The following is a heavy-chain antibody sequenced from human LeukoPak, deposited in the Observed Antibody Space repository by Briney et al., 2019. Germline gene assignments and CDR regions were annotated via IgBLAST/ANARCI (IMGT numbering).Heavy chain of an antibody. CDR1: SGSISSYY. J-gene: IGHJ4*02. Sequence: SETLSLTCTVSSGSISSYYWNWIRQPPGKGLEWIGYIYYSGSTNYNPSLKSRVTISVDTSKNQFSLKLSSVTAADTAVYYCVRDHWLGADNRLFDYWGQGTLVTVSS. D-gene: IGHD3-16*01. CDR3: VRDHWLGADNRLFDY. V-gene: IGHV4-59*01. CDR2: IYYSGST.